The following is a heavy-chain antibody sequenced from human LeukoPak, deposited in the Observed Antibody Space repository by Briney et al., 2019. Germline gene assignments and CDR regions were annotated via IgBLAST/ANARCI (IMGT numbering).Heavy chain of an antibody. J-gene: IGHJ3*02. D-gene: IGHD1-7*01. CDR2: IYHSGST. CDR1: GYSISSGYY. Sequence: ASETLSLTCTVSGYSISSGYYWGWIRQPPGKGLEWIGSIYHSGSTYYNPSLKSRVTISVDTSKNQFSLKLSSVTAADTAVYYCARAQLELIAFDIWGQGTMVTVSS. CDR3: ARAQLELIAFDI. V-gene: IGHV4-38-2*02.